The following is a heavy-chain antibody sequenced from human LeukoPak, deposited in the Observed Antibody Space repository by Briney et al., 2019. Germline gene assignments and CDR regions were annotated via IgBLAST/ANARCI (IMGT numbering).Heavy chain of an antibody. Sequence: SETLSLTCAVSGGSISSSSYYWGWIRQSPGKGLEWVGSIYYSGSTDYNPPLKNRVTISADTSKNQFSLKLTSVTAADTAVYYCARSPASGWKVFDYWGQGTLVTVSS. V-gene: IGHV4-39*01. J-gene: IGHJ4*02. CDR3: ARSPASGWKVFDY. CDR2: IYYSGST. CDR1: GGSISSSSYY. D-gene: IGHD6-19*01.